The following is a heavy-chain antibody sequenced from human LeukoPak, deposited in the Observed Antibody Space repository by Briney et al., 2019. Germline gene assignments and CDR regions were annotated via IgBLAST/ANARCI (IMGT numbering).Heavy chain of an antibody. J-gene: IGHJ3*02. V-gene: IGHV3-30*19. D-gene: IGHD3-22*01. CDR1: GFTFSSYG. CDR3: ARPPITMIVVVITTAFDI. CDR2: IWYDGSNK. Sequence: GRSLRLSCAASGFTFSSYGMHWVRQAPGKGLGWVAVIWYDGSNKYYADSVKGRFTISRDNSKNTLYLQMNSLRAEDTAVYYCARPPITMIVVVITTAFDIWGQGTMVTVSS.